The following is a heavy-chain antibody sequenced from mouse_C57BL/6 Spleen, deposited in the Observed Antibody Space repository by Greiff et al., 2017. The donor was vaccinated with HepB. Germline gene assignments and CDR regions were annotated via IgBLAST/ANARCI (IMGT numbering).Heavy chain of an antibody. D-gene: IGHD4-1*01. CDR3: ARGGWDPYYYAMDY. V-gene: IGHV1-22*01. CDR2: INPNNGGT. Sequence: VQLQQSGPELVKPGASVKMSCKASGYTFTDYNMHWVKQSHGKSLEWIGYINPNNGGTSYNQKFKGKATLTVNKSSSTAYMELRSLTSEDSAVYYCARGGWDPYYYAMDYWGQGTSVTVSS. CDR1: GYTFTDYN. J-gene: IGHJ4*01.